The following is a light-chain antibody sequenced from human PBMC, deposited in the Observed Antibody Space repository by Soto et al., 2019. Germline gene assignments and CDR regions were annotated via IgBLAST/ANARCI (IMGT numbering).Light chain of an antibody. V-gene: IGKV3-20*01. CDR3: QQYNSYPWT. CDR1: QSVSNNY. CDR2: GAS. Sequence: EIVLTQSPGTLSLSPGERATLSCRASQSVSNNYLAWYQQKPGQAPRLLSYGASNRATGIPDRVSGSGSGTEFTLTISRLEPEDFETYYCQQYNSYPWTFGQGTKVDIK. J-gene: IGKJ1*01.